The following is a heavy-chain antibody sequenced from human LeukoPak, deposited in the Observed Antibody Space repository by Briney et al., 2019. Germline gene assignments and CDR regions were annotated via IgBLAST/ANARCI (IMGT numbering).Heavy chain of an antibody. CDR1: GYTFTGYY. D-gene: IGHD6-13*01. CDR3: ARGKIAAAGGVSGNWFDP. Sequence: ASVKVSCTASGYTFTGYYMHWVRQAPGQGLEWMGWINPNSGGTNYAQKLQGRVTMTTDTSTSTAYMELRSLRSDDTAVYYCARGKIAAAGGVSGNWFDPWGQGTLVTVSS. V-gene: IGHV1-2*02. J-gene: IGHJ5*02. CDR2: INPNSGGT.